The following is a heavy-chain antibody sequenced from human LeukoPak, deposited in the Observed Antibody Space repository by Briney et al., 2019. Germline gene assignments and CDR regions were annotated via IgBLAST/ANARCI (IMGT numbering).Heavy chain of an antibody. V-gene: IGHV3-30-3*01. CDR2: ISYDGSNK. CDR3: ARGPRQATVTIYYYYYYGMDV. CDR1: GFTFSSYA. D-gene: IGHD4-17*01. Sequence: GGSLRLPCAASGFTFSSYAMHWVRQAPGKGLEWVAVISYDGSNKYYADSVKGRFTISRDNSKNTLYLQMNSLRAEDTAVYYCARGPRQATVTIYYYYYYGMDVWGQGTTVTVSS. J-gene: IGHJ6*02.